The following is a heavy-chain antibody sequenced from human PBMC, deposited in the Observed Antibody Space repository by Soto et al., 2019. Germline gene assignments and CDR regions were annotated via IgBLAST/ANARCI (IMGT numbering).Heavy chain of an antibody. CDR1: GDTFINYA. CDR3: ARVGIRLIPADLGGGYHFQGLDV. CDR2: IVPMSGGP. D-gene: IGHD2-8*01. J-gene: IGHJ6*02. Sequence: QVRLVQSAAEEKKPGSSVKISCKASGDTFINYAFSWMRQAPGQGLEWIGGIVPMSGGPNSAQKFHDRVTITADRSTGTVSMQLSTLTPDDTAVYYCARVGIRLIPADLGGGYHFQGLDVWGQGTKVTVS. V-gene: IGHV1-69*01.